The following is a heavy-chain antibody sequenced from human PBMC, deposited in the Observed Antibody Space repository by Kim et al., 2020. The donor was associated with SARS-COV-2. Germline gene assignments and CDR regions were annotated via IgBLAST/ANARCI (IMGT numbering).Heavy chain of an antibody. Sequence: ASVKVSCKASGYTFTSYAMHWVRQAPGQRLEWMGWINAGNGNTKYSQKFQGRVTITRDTSASTAYMELSSLRSEDTAVYYCARVETVTHLYYYYGMDVWGQGTTVTVSS. CDR1: GYTFTSYA. CDR3: ARVETVTHLYYYYGMDV. D-gene: IGHD4-17*01. CDR2: INAGNGNT. J-gene: IGHJ6*02. V-gene: IGHV1-3*01.